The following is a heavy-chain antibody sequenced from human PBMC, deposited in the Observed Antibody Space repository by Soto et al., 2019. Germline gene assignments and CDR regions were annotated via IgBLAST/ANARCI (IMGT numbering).Heavy chain of an antibody. D-gene: IGHD1-26*01. CDR2: INPSGGST. J-gene: IGHJ6*02. Sequence: ASVRVSCKASGYTFTSYYMHWVRQAPGQGLEWMGIINPSGGSTSYAQKFQGRVTMTRDTSTSTVYMELSSLRSEDTAVYYCARPNTTYTYYYGMDVWGQGTTVTVSS. CDR1: GYTFTSYY. V-gene: IGHV1-46*01. CDR3: ARPNTTYTYYYGMDV.